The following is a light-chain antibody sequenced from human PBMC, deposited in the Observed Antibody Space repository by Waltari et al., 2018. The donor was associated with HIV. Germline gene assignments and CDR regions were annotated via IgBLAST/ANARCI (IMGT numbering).Light chain of an antibody. CDR1: GSVSTGHF. CDR2: DVN. V-gene: IGLV8-61*01. J-gene: IGLJ3*02. Sequence: GSVSTGHFPNWYRQAPGQSPRTLMYDVNSRSSGVPDRFSGSITGGKAVLTITGAQADDECVYYCLLFVSGSWVFGGGTKVTV. CDR3: LLFVSGSWV.